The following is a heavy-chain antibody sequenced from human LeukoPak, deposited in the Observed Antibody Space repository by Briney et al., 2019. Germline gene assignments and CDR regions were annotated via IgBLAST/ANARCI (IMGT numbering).Heavy chain of an antibody. J-gene: IGHJ4*02. V-gene: IGHV3-33*01. D-gene: IGHD3-10*01. CDR2: IWYDGSNK. Sequence: GGSLRLSCAASGFTFSSYGMHWVRQAPGKGLEWVAVIWYDGSNKYYADSVKGRFTISRDNSKNTLYLQMNSLRAEDTAVYYCAIYYYGSGSYYSGSFDYWGQGTLVTVSS. CDR1: GFTFSSYG. CDR3: AIYYYGSGSYYSGSFDY.